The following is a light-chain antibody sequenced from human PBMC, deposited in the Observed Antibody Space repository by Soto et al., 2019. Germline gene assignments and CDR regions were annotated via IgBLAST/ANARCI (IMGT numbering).Light chain of an antibody. CDR3: LQYSLYPT. CDR2: HAS. V-gene: IGKV1-5*01. CDR1: QGISNW. Sequence: NQLYQSPSSLSSYVKERVTITCRASQGISNWLAWYQQKPGKAPKLLIFHASSLESGVPSRFSGSGSGTEFTLTISSLQSDDIATYYCLQYSLYPTFGQGAKV. J-gene: IGKJ1*01.